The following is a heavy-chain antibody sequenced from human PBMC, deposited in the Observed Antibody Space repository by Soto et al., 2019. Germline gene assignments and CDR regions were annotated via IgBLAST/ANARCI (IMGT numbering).Heavy chain of an antibody. CDR3: ARGGGFLDCLSFVRINSSYSGRDV. CDR2: VIPIFGKA. CDR1: GGTFSSYA. J-gene: IGHJ6*04. V-gene: IGHV1-69*13. D-gene: IGHD3-3*01. Sequence: APVEVSCKASGGTFSSYAISWGRQAPGQGLEWVGGVIPIFGKANYAQKFRGRVTITADESTSTAYREWSSLSFEDRAVYYWARGGGFLDCLSFVRINSSYSGRDVWGKGPTVTVSS.